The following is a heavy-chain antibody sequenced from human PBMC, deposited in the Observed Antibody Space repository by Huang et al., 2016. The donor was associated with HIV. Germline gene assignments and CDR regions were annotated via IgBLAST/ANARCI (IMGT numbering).Heavy chain of an antibody. CDR2: IYYRGIT. Sequence: QLQLQESGPGLVKPSETLSLSCTVSGGSISSSSYYCGWIRQPPGKGLEWMGSIYYRGITYYNSSLKSRITMSVDTSKNQFSLKLSSVTAADTALYYCASPGSWYRPKFHFDYWGQGILVTVSS. V-gene: IGHV4-39*01. CDR3: ASPGSWYRPKFHFDY. J-gene: IGHJ4*02. D-gene: IGHD6-13*01. CDR1: GGSISSSSYY.